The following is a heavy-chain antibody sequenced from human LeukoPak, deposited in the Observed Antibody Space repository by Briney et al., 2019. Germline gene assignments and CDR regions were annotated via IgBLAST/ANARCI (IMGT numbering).Heavy chain of an antibody. D-gene: IGHD6-13*01. CDR1: GYTFTGYY. CDR2: INPNSGGT. J-gene: IGHJ4*02. CDR3: ARVDRRSSSWTKASFDY. V-gene: IGHV1-2*02. Sequence: ASVKVSCKASGYTFTGYYMHWVRQAPGQGLEWMGWINPNSGGTNYAQKFQGRVTMTRDTSISTAYMELSRLRSDDTAVYYCARVDRRSSSWTKASFDYWGQGTPVTVSS.